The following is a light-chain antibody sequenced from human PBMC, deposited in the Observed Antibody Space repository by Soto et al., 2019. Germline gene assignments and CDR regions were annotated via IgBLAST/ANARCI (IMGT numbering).Light chain of an antibody. CDR1: SSDVGYYNY. V-gene: IGLV2-14*01. J-gene: IGLJ1*01. CDR3: SSYTSSSTPI. Sequence: QSALTQPRSVSGSPGQSVTISCTGTSSDVGYYNYVSWYQQHPGKAPKLMIYDVSIRPSGVSNRFSGSKSGNTASLTTSGLQAEDEADYYCSSYTSSSTPIFGTGTKVTV. CDR2: DVS.